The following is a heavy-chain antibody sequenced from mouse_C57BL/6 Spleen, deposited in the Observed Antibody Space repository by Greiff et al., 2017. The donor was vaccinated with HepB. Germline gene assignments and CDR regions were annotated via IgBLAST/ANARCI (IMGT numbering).Heavy chain of an antibody. CDR2: ISYDGSN. D-gene: IGHD2-3*01. CDR3: ARDDGYYYAMDY. Sequence: EVKLEESGPGLVKPSQSLSLTCSVTGYSITSGYYWNWIRQFPGNKLEWMGYISYDGSNNYNPSLNNRISITRDTSKNQFFLKLNSVTTEDTATYYCARDDGYYYAMDYWGQGTSVTVSS. CDR1: GYSITSGYY. V-gene: IGHV3-6*01. J-gene: IGHJ4*01.